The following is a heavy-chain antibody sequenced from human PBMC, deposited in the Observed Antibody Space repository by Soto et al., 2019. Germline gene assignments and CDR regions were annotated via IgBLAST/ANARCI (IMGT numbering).Heavy chain of an antibody. CDR1: GYTFTSYY. V-gene: IGHV1-46*01. Sequence: GASVKVSCKASGYTFTSYYMHCVRQAPGQGLEWMGIINPSGGSTSYAQKFQGRVTMTRDTSTSTVYMELSSLRSEDTAVYYCARDPFYSSPSSYYYYGMDVWGQGTTVTVSS. CDR2: INPSGGST. CDR3: ARDPFYSSPSSYYYYGMDV. D-gene: IGHD6-13*01. J-gene: IGHJ6*02.